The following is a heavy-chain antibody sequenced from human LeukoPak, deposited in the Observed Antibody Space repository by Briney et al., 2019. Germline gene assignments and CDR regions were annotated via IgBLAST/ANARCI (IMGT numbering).Heavy chain of an antibody. CDR3: AIQGQYILTGYIDASDI. CDR1: GGSISRDY. D-gene: IGHD3-9*01. CDR2: ISYSGST. Sequence: SETLSLTCTVSGGSISRDYWSWIRQPPGKGLEWIGYISYSGSTNYNPSLKSRVTISIDTSKNLSSLKLRSVIAADTTTYYSAIQGQYILTGYIDASDIWGQGTMVTVSS. J-gene: IGHJ3*02. V-gene: IGHV4-59*08.